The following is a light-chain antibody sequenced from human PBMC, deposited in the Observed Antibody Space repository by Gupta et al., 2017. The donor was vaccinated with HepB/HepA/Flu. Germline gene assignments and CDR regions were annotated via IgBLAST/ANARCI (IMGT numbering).Light chain of an antibody. CDR1: QSVTTN. Sequence: EVVMTQSPATLSVSPGDGATLSCRASQSVTTNLAWYQQKPGQAPRLLIHGASTRASDIPARFSGSGSGKDLTLTISNRQPEDYACYYCQQYKNWPPWTFGQGTKVEIK. CDR3: QQYKNWPPWT. J-gene: IGKJ1*01. V-gene: IGKV3-15*01. CDR2: GAS.